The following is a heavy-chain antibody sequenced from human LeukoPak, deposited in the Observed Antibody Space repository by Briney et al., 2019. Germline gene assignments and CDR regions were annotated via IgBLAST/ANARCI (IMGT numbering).Heavy chain of an antibody. Sequence: SETLSLTCTVSGVSIRSTSYYWGWIRQPPGKGLEWIGSIYYNPSLKTRVTISIDTSKNQFSLKLTSVTAADTAIFYCASGYFVHTFDFWGQGTLGTVSS. V-gene: IGHV4-39*01. D-gene: IGHD2-2*03. CDR1: GVSIRSTSYY. CDR2: IYY. CDR3: ASGYFVHTFDF. J-gene: IGHJ4*02.